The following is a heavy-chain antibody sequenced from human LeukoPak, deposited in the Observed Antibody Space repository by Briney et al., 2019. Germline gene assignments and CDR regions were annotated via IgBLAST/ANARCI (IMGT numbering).Heavy chain of an antibody. CDR3: ARSYDSSGYYFDY. Sequence: KTSETLSLTCTVSGGSISSYYWSWIRQPPGKGLEWIGYIYYSGRTNYNPSLKSRVTISVDTSKNQFSLKLSSVTAADTAVYYCARSYDSSGYYFDYWGQGTLVTVSS. CDR2: IYYSGRT. J-gene: IGHJ4*02. CDR1: GGSISSYY. V-gene: IGHV4-59*01. D-gene: IGHD3-22*01.